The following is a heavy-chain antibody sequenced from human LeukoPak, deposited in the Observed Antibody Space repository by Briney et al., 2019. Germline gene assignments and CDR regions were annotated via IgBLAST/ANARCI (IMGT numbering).Heavy chain of an antibody. J-gene: IGHJ4*02. V-gene: IGHV3-74*01. Sequence: GGSLRLSCAVSGLSFSNYWMHWVRQAPGKGLVWVARTNLHGTAVDYADPVKGRFTISRDNSKNMLFLQMNSLRVEVTAVYYCASAYTYVRLGDHWGQGTLVTVSP. CDR3: ASAYTYVRLGDH. CDR1: GLSFSNYW. CDR2: TNLHGTAV. D-gene: IGHD3-10*02.